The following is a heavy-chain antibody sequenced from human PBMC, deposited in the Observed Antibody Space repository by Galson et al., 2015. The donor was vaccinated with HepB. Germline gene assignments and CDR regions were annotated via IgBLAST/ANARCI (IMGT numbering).Heavy chain of an antibody. Sequence: SVKVSCKASGGTFSSYSIIWVRQAPGQGLEWMGGIIPIFGTANYAPRFQGRVTMTADASTGTAYLELRNLRSDDTAVYFCARDSRLELRLNNYFSYGMDVWGQGSAVTVSS. V-gene: IGHV1-69*13. J-gene: IGHJ6*02. D-gene: IGHD1-7*01. CDR1: GGTFSSYS. CDR2: IIPIFGTA. CDR3: ARDSRLELRLNNYFSYGMDV.